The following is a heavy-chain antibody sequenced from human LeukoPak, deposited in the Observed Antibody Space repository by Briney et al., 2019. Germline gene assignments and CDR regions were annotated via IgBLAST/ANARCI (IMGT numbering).Heavy chain of an antibody. J-gene: IGHJ5*02. D-gene: IGHD6-19*01. CDR3: ARGAVAGTKYNWFDP. Sequence: SETLSLTCTVSGGSISSYYWSWIRQPPGKGLEWIGYIYYSGSTNYNPSLKSRVTISVDTSKNQFSLKLSSVTAADTAVYYCARGAVAGTKYNWFDPWGRGTRVTVSS. V-gene: IGHV4-59*01. CDR2: IYYSGST. CDR1: GGSISSYY.